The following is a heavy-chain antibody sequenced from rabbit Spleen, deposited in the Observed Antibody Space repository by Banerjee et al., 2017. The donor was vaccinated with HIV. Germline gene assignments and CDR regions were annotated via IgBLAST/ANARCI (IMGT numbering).Heavy chain of an antibody. J-gene: IGHJ4*01. CDR1: GFDFSSYG. Sequence: QEQLVESGGGLVQPGGSLKLSCKGSGFDFSSYGMSWVRQAPGKGLEWIGYIDPIFGITYCASWVNGRFTISSHNAQNTLYLQLNSLTVADTATYFCVREVAGKFDLWGPGTLVTVS. CDR2: IDPIFGIT. CDR3: VREVAGKFDL. V-gene: IGHV1S47*01. D-gene: IGHD4-1*01.